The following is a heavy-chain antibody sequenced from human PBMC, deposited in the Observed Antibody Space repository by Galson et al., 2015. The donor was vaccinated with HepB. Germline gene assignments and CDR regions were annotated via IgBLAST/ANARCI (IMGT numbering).Heavy chain of an antibody. V-gene: IGHV3-48*02. D-gene: IGHD6-19*01. CDR3: AREGEAGWSYYYYYGMDV. CDR2: ISSSSSTI. CDR1: GFTFSSYS. Sequence: SLRLSCAASGFTFSSYSMNWVRQAPGKGLEWVSYISSSSSTIYYADSVKGRFTTSRDNAKNSLYLQMNSLRDEDTAVYYCAREGEAGWSYYYYYGMDVWGQGTTVTVSS. J-gene: IGHJ6*02.